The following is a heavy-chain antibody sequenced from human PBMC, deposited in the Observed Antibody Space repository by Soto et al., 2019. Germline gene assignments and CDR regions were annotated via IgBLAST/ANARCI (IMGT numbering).Heavy chain of an antibody. CDR1: GYTSTNYG. V-gene: IGHV1-3*01. J-gene: IGHJ5*02. D-gene: IGHD3-3*01. CDR2: INAGSGNT. Sequence: ASVKVSCKASGYTSTNYGMHWVRQAPGQRLEWMGRINAGSGNTKYAQKFQGRVTMTRDTSTSTVYMELSSLRSEDTAVYYCARGQPTYYDFWSGLYNWFDPWGQGTLVTVSS. CDR3: ARGQPTYYDFWSGLYNWFDP.